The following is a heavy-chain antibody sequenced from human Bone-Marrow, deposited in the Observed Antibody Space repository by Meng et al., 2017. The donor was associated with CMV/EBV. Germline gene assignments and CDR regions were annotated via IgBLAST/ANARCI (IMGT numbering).Heavy chain of an antibody. Sequence: ASVKVSCKASGYTFTGYYMHWVRQAPGQGLEWMGWINPNSGGTNYAQKFQGRVTMTRDTSISTAYMELSRLRSDETAVYYCARDNGPSGSYYENWFDPWGQGTLVTVSS. D-gene: IGHD1-26*01. CDR2: INPNSGGT. J-gene: IGHJ5*02. CDR3: ARDNGPSGSYYENWFDP. CDR1: GYTFTGYY. V-gene: IGHV1-2*02.